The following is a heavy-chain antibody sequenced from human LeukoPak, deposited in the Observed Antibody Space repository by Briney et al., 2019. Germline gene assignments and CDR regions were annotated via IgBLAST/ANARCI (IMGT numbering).Heavy chain of an antibody. CDR2: ISAYNGNT. J-gene: IGHJ6*03. V-gene: IGHV1-18*01. D-gene: IGHD2-21*02. CDR3: ARGVNCGGDCRLKIYYYYYMDV. Sequence: ASVKVSCKASGYTFTSYGISWVRRAPGQGLEWMGWISAYNGNTNYAQKLQGRVTMTTDTSTSTAYMELRSLRSDDTAVYYCARGVNCGGDCRLKIYYYYYMDVWGKGTTVTISS. CDR1: GYTFTSYG.